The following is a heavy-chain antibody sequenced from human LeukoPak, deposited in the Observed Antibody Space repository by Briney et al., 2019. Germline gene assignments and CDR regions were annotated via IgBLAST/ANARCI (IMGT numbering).Heavy chain of an antibody. Sequence: GGSRRLSCAASGFTFSSYSMSWVRQAPGKGLEWVAYISSSSSTLHYADPVKGRFTISRDNAKNSLYLQMNSLRAEDTAVYYCAKGSVAVALFDYWGQGTLVTVSS. CDR2: ISSSSSTL. D-gene: IGHD6-19*01. J-gene: IGHJ4*02. V-gene: IGHV3-48*01. CDR3: AKGSVAVALFDY. CDR1: GFTFSSYS.